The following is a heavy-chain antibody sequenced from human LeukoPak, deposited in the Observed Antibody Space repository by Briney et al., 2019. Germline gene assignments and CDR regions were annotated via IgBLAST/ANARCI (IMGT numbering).Heavy chain of an antibody. J-gene: IGHJ4*02. Sequence: PGGFLRLSGAAPGFTFSSYWMSWVRQAPGKGLGWVANIKQDGSEKYYVDSVKGRFTISRDNAKNSLYLQMNSLRAEDTAVYYCARDRNYDGSVYYEDDYFDYWGQGTLVTVSS. CDR3: ARDRNYDGSVYYEDDYFDY. CDR1: GFTFSSYW. D-gene: IGHD3-22*01. V-gene: IGHV3-7*01. CDR2: IKQDGSEK.